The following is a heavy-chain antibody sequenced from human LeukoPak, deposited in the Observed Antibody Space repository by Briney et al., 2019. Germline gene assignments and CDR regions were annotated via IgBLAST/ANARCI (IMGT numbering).Heavy chain of an antibody. D-gene: IGHD6-19*01. CDR2: IYYSGIT. CDR1: GGSISRDY. V-gene: IGHV4-59*08. Sequence: PSGTLSLTCTVSGGSISRDYWSWIRQPPGKGLEWVGYIYYSGITNYNPSLKSRVTISVDTSKNQFSLKLSSVTAADTAVYYCARRTGIAVAGPDATFDYWGQGTLVTVSP. CDR3: ARRTGIAVAGPDATFDY. J-gene: IGHJ4*02.